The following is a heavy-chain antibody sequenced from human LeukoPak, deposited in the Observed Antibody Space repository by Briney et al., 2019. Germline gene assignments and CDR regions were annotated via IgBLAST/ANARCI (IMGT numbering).Heavy chain of an antibody. V-gene: IGHV3-72*01. Sequence: GGSLRLSCAASGFTFSDHDMDWVRQAPGKGLEWVGRVRKKTNSYTTEYAASVKGRFTISRDDSQNSLYLQMNSLTAEDTAVYYCARLVGANNWGQGTLVIVS. CDR1: GFTFSDHD. J-gene: IGHJ4*02. CDR2: VRKKTNSYTT. CDR3: ARLVGANN. D-gene: IGHD1-26*01.